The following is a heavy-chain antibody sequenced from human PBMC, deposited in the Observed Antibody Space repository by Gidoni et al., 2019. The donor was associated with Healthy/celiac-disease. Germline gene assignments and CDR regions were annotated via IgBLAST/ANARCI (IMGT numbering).Heavy chain of an antibody. D-gene: IGHD4-17*01. CDR2: ISSSSSYT. Sequence: QVPLLESGGGLVKPGGSLGLSCAASGLTFSDYYMSWIRRAPGKGLEWVSYISSSSSYTNYADSVKGRFTISRDNAKNSLYLQMNSLRAEDTAVYYCAREDGDYQGYLDYWGQGTLVTVSS. CDR3: AREDGDYQGYLDY. CDR1: GLTFSDYY. J-gene: IGHJ4*02. V-gene: IGHV3-11*05.